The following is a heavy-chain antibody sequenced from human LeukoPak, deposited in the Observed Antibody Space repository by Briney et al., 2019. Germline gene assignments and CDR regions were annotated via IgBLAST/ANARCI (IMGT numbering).Heavy chain of an antibody. CDR3: ARAFRYFPYDYMDV. J-gene: IGHJ6*03. CDR1: GGSISSYY. CDR2: IYTSGST. D-gene: IGHD3-9*01. Sequence: TSETLSLTCTVSGGSISSYYWSWVRQPAGKGLEWIGRIYTSGSTNYNPSLQSRVTMSVDTSKTQFSLKLSAVTAADTAVYYCARAFRYFPYDYMDVWGKGTTVTVSS. V-gene: IGHV4-4*07.